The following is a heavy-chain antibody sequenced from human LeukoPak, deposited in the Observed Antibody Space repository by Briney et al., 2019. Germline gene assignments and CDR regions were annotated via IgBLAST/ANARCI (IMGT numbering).Heavy chain of an antibody. CDR2: IYYSGST. V-gene: IGHV4-31*03. D-gene: IGHD2-2*01. Sequence: PSQTLSLTCTVSGGSISSGGYYWSWIRQHPGKGLEWIGYIYYSGSTYYNPSLKSRLTISVDTSKNQFSLKLSSVTAADTAVYYCALYCSSTSCRRGAFDYWGQGTLVTVSS. CDR1: GGSISSGGYY. CDR3: ALYCSSTSCRRGAFDY. J-gene: IGHJ4*02.